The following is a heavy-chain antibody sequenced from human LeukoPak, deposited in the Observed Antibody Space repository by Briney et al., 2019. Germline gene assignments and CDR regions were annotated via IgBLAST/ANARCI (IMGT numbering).Heavy chain of an antibody. V-gene: IGHV3-23*01. J-gene: IGHJ4*02. CDR2: ITNSGDRT. Sequence: AGGSLRLSCAASGFTFSTYVMTWVRQPPGKGLEWVSSITNSGDRTYYADAVKGRFTISRDNARKTLFLQMNSLRVEDTAVYYCTKLGTSGSNYWGQGTLVTVSS. D-gene: IGHD1-7*01. CDR1: GFTFSTYV. CDR3: TKLGTSGSNY.